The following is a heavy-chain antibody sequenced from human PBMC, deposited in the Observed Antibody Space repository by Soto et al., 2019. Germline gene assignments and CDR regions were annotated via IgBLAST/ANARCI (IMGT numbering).Heavy chain of an antibody. CDR1: GFSFDTYN. D-gene: IGHD6-19*01. CDR3: ARDHLGIAAGDFDL. J-gene: IGHJ4*02. CDR2: ISIGRTDI. Sequence: EDHLVESGGGLVKPGGSLRLSCAASGFSFDTYNMNWVRQAPGKGLEWFSSISIGRTDIYYADSVRGRFTISRDNAKKTLSLQMNSLRASDTAVYYCARDHLGIAAGDFDLWGQGTLVTVSS. V-gene: IGHV3-21*01.